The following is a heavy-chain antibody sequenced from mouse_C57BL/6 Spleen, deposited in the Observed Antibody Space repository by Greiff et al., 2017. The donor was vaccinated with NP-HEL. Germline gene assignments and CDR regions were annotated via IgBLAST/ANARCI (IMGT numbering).Heavy chain of an antibody. J-gene: IGHJ4*01. CDR1: GFTFSDYG. Sequence: EVKVVESGGGLVQPGGSLKLSCAASGFTFSDYGMAWVRQAPRKGPEWVAFISNLAYSIYYADTVTGRFTISRENAKNTLYLEMSSLRSEDTAMYYCARSLGSSYAMDYWGQGTSVTVSS. CDR2: ISNLAYSI. CDR3: ARSLGSSYAMDY. V-gene: IGHV5-15*01. D-gene: IGHD1-1*01.